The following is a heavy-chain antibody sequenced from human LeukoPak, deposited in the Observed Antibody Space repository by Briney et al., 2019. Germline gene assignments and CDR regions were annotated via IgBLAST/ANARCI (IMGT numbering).Heavy chain of an antibody. CDR3: ARDSGPYSSGWRPIDY. V-gene: IGHV4-59*01. D-gene: IGHD6-19*01. J-gene: IGHJ4*02. CDR2: IYYSGST. Sequence: PSETLSLTCTVSGGSISSYYWSWIRQPPGKGLEWIGYIYYSGSTNYNPSLKSRVTISVDTSKNQFSLKLSSVTTADMAVYYCARDSGPYSSGWRPIDYWGQGTLVTVSS. CDR1: GGSISSYY.